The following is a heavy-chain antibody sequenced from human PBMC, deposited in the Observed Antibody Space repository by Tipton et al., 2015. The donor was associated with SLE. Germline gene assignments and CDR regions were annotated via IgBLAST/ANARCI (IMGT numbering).Heavy chain of an antibody. V-gene: IGHV1-8*02. D-gene: IGHD6-19*01. CDR2: VNPNSGNT. CDR1: GFTFTSYG. Sequence: QLVQSGAEVKKPGASVKVSCKASGFTFTSYGISWVRQAPGQGLEWMGWVNPNSGNTAYAQKFQGRVTMTRDTSISTAYMELSSLTSEDTAVYYCARRAVAGYFDSWGQGTLVTVSS. CDR3: ARRAVAGYFDS. J-gene: IGHJ4*02.